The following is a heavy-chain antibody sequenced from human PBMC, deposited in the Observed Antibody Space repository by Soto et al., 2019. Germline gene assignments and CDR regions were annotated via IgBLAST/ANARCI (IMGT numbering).Heavy chain of an antibody. CDR3: ARSGYRSGNYYFDY. CDR1: GGPISSGGYF. J-gene: IGHJ4*02. Sequence: QVQLQESGPGLVKPSQTLSLTCTVSGGPISSGGYFWSWIRQHPGKGLEWIGYIYHSGTTYYNPSLKSRLTISVDTSKNQFSLKLSAVTAADTAVYYCARSGYRSGNYYFDYWGQGTLVTVSS. D-gene: IGHD3-10*01. V-gene: IGHV4-31*03. CDR2: IYHSGTT.